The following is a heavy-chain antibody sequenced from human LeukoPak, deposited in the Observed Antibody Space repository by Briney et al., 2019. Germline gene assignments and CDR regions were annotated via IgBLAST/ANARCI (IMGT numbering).Heavy chain of an antibody. D-gene: IGHD3-22*01. CDR2: IYPGDSDT. CDR3: ARLSKLPVDYYGSSGYWGAPDY. J-gene: IGHJ4*02. Sequence: GESLKISCKGSGYSFTSYWIGWVRQMPGKGLEWMGIIYPGDSDTRYSPSFQGQVTISADKSISTAYLQWSSLKASDTAMYYCARLSKLPVDYYGSSGYWGAPDYWGQGTLVTVSS. V-gene: IGHV5-51*01. CDR1: GYSFTSYW.